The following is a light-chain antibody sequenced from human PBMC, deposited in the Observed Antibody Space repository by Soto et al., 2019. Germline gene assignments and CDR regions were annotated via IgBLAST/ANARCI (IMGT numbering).Light chain of an antibody. J-gene: IGLJ1*01. CDR2: EVT. Sequence: QSPLSPPASVSGTPGHSITISCTGASSDVGLCDFVSWYQQHPGKAPTLLIYEVTYRPSGVSSRFSGSKSGNTASLTISGLQAEDEADSYCNSSTRLSTYVFGTGTKVTVL. V-gene: IGLV2-14*01. CDR1: SSDVGLCDF. CDR3: NSSTRLSTYV.